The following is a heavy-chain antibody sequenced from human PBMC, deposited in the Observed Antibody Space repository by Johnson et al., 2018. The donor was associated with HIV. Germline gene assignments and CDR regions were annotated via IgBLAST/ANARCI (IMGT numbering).Heavy chain of an antibody. V-gene: IGHV3-7*03. CDR3: VRDTGYCSGGRCDDAFDV. CDR1: GFTFDDSG. J-gene: IGHJ3*01. CDR2: IQQEGNEQ. Sequence: VQLVESGGGVVRPGGSLRLSSAASGFTFDDSGMSWVRQAPGTGLEWVTNIQQEGNEQYYVDSVKGRFTVSKDNAKNSMYLQMNSLRVEDTALYYCVRDTGYCSGGRCDDAFDVWGQGTVVTVSS. D-gene: IGHD2-15*01.